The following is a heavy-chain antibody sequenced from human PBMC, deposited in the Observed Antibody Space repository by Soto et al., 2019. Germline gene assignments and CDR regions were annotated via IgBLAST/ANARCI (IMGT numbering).Heavy chain of an antibody. D-gene: IGHD3-10*01. CDR1: GGIFSTYA. CDR3: ARDRDDYGSGNYYNRIDF. Sequence: QVQLVQSGAEVKKPGSSVKVSCKASGGIFSTYAISWLRQAPGQGLEWMGGIIPIFGTQNYAQRFQGSVTITADESTSTAYMELSRLRSEDTAVYYCARDRDDYGSGNYYNRIDFWGQGTLVTVSS. J-gene: IGHJ4*02. CDR2: IIPIFGTQ. V-gene: IGHV1-69*01.